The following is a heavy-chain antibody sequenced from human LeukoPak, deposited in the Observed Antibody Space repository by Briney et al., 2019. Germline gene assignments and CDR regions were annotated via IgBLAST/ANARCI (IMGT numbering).Heavy chain of an antibody. V-gene: IGHV1-69*13. D-gene: IGHD3-22*01. CDR1: GGTFSSYA. Sequence: SVKVSCKASGGTFSSYAISWVRQAPGQGLEWMGGIIPIFGTANYAQKFQGRVTITADESTSTAYMKLSSLRSEDTAVYYCARVPYDSSGYFWNEEEYFQHWGQGTLVTVSS. J-gene: IGHJ1*01. CDR2: IIPIFGTA. CDR3: ARVPYDSSGYFWNEEEYFQH.